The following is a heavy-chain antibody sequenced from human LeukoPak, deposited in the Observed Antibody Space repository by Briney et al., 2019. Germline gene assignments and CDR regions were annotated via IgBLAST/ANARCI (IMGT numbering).Heavy chain of an antibody. D-gene: IGHD3-16*01. CDR1: GRSFSGYY. CDR3: ARVFGGSSGYFDY. CDR2: INHLGST. Sequence: SETLSLTCAVSGRSFSGYYWSWIRQPPGKGLEWIGEINHLGSTNYNSSLKSRVTISVDTSKNQFSLRLRSVTAADTAAYYCARVFGGSSGYFDYWGQGTLVTVSS. V-gene: IGHV4-34*01. J-gene: IGHJ4*02.